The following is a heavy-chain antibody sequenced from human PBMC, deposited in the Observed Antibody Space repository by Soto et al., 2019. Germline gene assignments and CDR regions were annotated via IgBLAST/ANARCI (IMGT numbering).Heavy chain of an antibody. CDR1: RLTFSDYG. D-gene: IGHD1-26*01. CDR3: AKDWVGGSNNYQLDY. J-gene: IGHJ4*02. CDR2: ISHHGIRT. V-gene: IGHV3-30*18. Sequence: GGCVKLAXAAGRLTFSDYGMHWVRQAPGKGLQWLATISHHGIRTHYADSVMGRFTISRDNFKKVVYLHLSGLRVEDTAIYYCAKDWVGGSNNYQLDYLVQGTADTVS.